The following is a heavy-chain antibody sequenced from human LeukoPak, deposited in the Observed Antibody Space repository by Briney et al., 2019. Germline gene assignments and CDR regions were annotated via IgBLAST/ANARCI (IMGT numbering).Heavy chain of an antibody. CDR1: GFTVSSNY. Sequence: PGGSPRLSCAASGFTVSSNYMSWVRQAPGKGLEWVTVIYSGGSTYYADSVKGRFTISRDNSKNTLYLQMNSLRAEDTAVYYCAREKGPYYYYYMDVWGKGTTVTVSS. CDR3: AREKGPYYYYYMDV. V-gene: IGHV3-53*01. CDR2: IYSGGST. J-gene: IGHJ6*03.